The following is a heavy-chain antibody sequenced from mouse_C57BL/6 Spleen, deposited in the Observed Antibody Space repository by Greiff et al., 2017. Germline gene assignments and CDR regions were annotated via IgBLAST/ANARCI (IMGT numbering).Heavy chain of an antibody. D-gene: IGHD2-4*01. CDR1: GYTFTDYY. V-gene: IGHV1-19*01. CDR2: INPYNGGT. CDR3: ARRNYDYAYYYAMDY. Sequence: VQLKQSGPVLVKPGASVKMSCKASGYTFTDYYMNWVKQSHGKSLEWIGVINPYNGGTSYNQKFKGKATLTVDKSSSTAYMELNSLTSEDSAVYYCARRNYDYAYYYAMDYWGQGTSVTVSS. J-gene: IGHJ4*01.